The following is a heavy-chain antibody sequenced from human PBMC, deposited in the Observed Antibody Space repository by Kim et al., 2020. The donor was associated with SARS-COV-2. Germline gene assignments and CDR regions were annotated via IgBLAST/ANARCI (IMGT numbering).Heavy chain of an antibody. CDR1: GGSISSGSYY. Sequence: SETLSLTCTVSGGSISSGSYYWSWIRQPAGKGLEWIGRIYTSGSTNYNPSLKSRVTISVDTSKNQFSLKLSSVTAADTAVYYCVREGSYYYYGMDVWGQGTTVTVSS. CDR2: IYTSGST. J-gene: IGHJ6*02. CDR3: VREGSYYYYGMDV. V-gene: IGHV4-61*02. D-gene: IGHD1-26*01.